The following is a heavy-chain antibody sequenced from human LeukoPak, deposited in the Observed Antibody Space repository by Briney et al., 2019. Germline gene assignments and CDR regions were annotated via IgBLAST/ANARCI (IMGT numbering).Heavy chain of an antibody. Sequence: GGSLRLSCATSGFTFSDYSMNWVRQAPGKGLEWISNIRGSGPGSGSGTYYADSVKGRFIISRDTAKNSVYLQVNSLRAEDSAFYYCARDLNWGFDYWGQGALVTVSS. D-gene: IGHD7-27*01. CDR2: IRGSGPGSGSGT. CDR1: GFTFSDYS. J-gene: IGHJ4*02. V-gene: IGHV3-48*04. CDR3: ARDLNWGFDY.